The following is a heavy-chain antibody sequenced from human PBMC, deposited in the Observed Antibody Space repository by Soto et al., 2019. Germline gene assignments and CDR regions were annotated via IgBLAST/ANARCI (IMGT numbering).Heavy chain of an antibody. CDR3: ARDPQIFGVVITHFDY. V-gene: IGHV3-7*01. J-gene: IGHJ4*02. D-gene: IGHD3-3*01. CDR2: IKQDGSEK. Sequence: GGSLRLSCAASGFTFSSYWMSWVRQAPGKGLEWVANIKQDGSEKYYVDSVKGRFTISRDNAKNSLYLQMNSLRAEDTAVYYCARDPQIFGVVITHFDYWGQGTLVTVSS. CDR1: GFTFSSYW.